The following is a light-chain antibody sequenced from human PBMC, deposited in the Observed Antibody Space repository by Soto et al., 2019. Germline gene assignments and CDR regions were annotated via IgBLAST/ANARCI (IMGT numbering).Light chain of an antibody. CDR2: TAS. V-gene: IGKV1-39*01. CDR3: QQSITTPT. Sequence: DIQMTQSPSSLSAYVGDRVTITCRASQTVNIYLKWYQQKPGKAPKLLIYTASSLHSGVSSRFSGSGSGTDFTLTISSLQPEDFATYYCQQSITTPTFGQGTRLEIK. J-gene: IGKJ2*01. CDR1: QTVNIY.